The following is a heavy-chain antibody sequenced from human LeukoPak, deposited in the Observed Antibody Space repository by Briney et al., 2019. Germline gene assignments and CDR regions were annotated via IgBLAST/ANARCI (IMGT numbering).Heavy chain of an antibody. D-gene: IGHD2-2*01. V-gene: IGHV4-61*08. CDR1: GGSISSGGYS. CDR2: IYYSGST. J-gene: IGHJ5*02. Sequence: SETLSLTCAVSGGSISSGGYSWSWIRQPPGKGLEWIGYIYYSGSTNYNPSLKSRVTISVDTSKNQFSLKLSSVTAADTAVYYCARHPNIVVVPAAFDPWGQGTLVTVSS. CDR3: ARHPNIVVVPAAFDP.